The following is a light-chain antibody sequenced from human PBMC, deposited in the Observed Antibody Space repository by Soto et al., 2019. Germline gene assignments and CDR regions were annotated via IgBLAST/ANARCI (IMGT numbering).Light chain of an antibody. Sequence: NFMLTQPHSVSESPGKTVTISCTRSSGSIGSNSVQWYQQRPGSAPTTVIYEDDQRPSGVPNRFAGSIDRSSNSASLTISGLQTEDEADSYCQSYDTHTVVFGGGTKLTVL. CDR1: SGSIGSNS. J-gene: IGLJ2*01. V-gene: IGLV6-57*04. CDR2: EDD. CDR3: QSYDTHTVV.